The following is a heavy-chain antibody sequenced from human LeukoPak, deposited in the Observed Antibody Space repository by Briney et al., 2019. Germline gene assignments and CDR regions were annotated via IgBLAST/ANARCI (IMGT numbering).Heavy chain of an antibody. D-gene: IGHD3-3*01. V-gene: IGHV3-23*01. CDR2: ISGSGGST. CDR1: GFTFSSYA. CDR3: AKSGGDYDFWSGYYYYYYMDV. J-gene: IGHJ6*03. Sequence: GGSLRLSCAASGFTFSSYAMSWVRQAPGKGLEWVSAISGSGGSTYYADSVKGRFTISRDNSKNTLYLQMNSLRAEDTAVYYCAKSGGDYDFWSGYYYYYYMDVWGKGTTVTVSS.